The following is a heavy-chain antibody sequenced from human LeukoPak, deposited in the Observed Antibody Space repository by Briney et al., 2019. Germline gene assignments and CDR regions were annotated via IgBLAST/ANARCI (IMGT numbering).Heavy chain of an antibody. CDR1: GFTFSSYG. CDR3: ARDSFATMVQGVITRYNWFDP. V-gene: IGHV3-33*01. D-gene: IGHD3-10*01. J-gene: IGHJ5*02. CDR2: IWYDGSNK. Sequence: GGSLRLSCAASGFTFSSYGMHWVRQAPGKGLEWVAVIWYDGSNKYYADSVKGRFTISRDNSKNTLYLQMNSLRAGDTAVYYCARDSFATMVQGVITRYNWFDPWGQGTLVTVSS.